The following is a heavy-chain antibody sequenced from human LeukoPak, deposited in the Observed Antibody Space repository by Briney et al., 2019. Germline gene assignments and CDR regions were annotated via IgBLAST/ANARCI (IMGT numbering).Heavy chain of an antibody. CDR2: IRSDGSNK. CDR3: AKAVTYYYFDY. D-gene: IGHD1-26*01. CDR1: GITFSSYG. V-gene: IGHV3-30*02. Sequence: GGSLRLSCAASGITFSSYGMHWVRQAPGKGLEWVASIRSDGSNKYYVDFVKGRFSIYRDNSKNTLYLQMNSLRVEDTAVYYCAKAVTYYYFDYWGQGTLVTVSS. J-gene: IGHJ4*02.